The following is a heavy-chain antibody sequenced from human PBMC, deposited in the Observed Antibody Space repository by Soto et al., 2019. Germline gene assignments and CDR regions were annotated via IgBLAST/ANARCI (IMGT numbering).Heavy chain of an antibody. J-gene: IGHJ6*02. D-gene: IGHD6-13*01. Sequence: ASVKVSCKASGYTFIGYYMHWVRQAPGQGLEWMGWINPNNGDTNYEQKFQGRVTMTRDTSISTAYMELSSLSSDDTAVYNCASFYSSSRGEYYYYGMDVWGQGTTVTVSS. V-gene: IGHV1-2*02. CDR1: GYTFIGYY. CDR2: INPNNGDT. CDR3: ASFYSSSRGEYYYYGMDV.